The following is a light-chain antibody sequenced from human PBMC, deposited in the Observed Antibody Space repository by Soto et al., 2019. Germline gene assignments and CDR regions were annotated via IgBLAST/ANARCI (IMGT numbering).Light chain of an antibody. CDR1: QSISTY. CDR2: EAS. J-gene: IGKJ5*01. V-gene: IGKV1-39*01. Sequence: DLQMTQSPSSLSASVGNRVTITCRASQSISTYLNWYKKKRGKAPNXXIYEASRLQSGVPSRCSGSGGGTDFTLSISSVQPEDFETYFCQQSYMDPITFGQGTRLEI. CDR3: QQSYMDPIT.